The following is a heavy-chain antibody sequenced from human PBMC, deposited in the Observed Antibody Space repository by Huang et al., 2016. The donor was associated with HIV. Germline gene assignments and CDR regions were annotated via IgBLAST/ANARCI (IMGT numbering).Heavy chain of an antibody. D-gene: IGHD5-12*01. CDR3: ASGQRMRESDIVATIPVS. J-gene: IGHJ5*02. Sequence: QVHLVQSGPEVKKPGASVKVSCKASGYNFTSRGLHWVRQAPGKRLEGKGYINPGKGNTKYSPKFQDRVTLTRDISANTAYMQLSRLTSEDTAVYYCASGQRMRESDIVATIPVSWGQGALVTVSS. V-gene: IGHV1-3*01. CDR1: GYNFTSRG. CDR2: INPGKGNT.